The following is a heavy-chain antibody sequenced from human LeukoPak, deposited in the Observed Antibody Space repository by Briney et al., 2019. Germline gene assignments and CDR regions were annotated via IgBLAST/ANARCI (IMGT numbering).Heavy chain of an antibody. D-gene: IGHD5-18*01. V-gene: IGHV3-30*04. Sequence: GGSLRLSCAASGFTFSSYEMNWVRQAPGKGLEWVAVISYDGSNKYYADSVKGRFTISRDNSKNTLYLQMNSLRAEDTAVYYCARDFGYSSMAQTDYWGQGTLVTVSS. CDR1: GFTFSSYE. CDR3: ARDFGYSSMAQTDY. J-gene: IGHJ4*02. CDR2: ISYDGSNK.